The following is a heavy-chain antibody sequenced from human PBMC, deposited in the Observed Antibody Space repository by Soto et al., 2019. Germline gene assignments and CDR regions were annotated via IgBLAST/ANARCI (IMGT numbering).Heavy chain of an antibody. CDR2: MNPNSGNT. CDR1: GYTFTSYD. CDR3: ATTLNSDAADY. D-gene: IGHD2-21*02. J-gene: IGHJ4*02. V-gene: IGHV1-8*01. Sequence: QVQLVQSGAEVKKPGASVKVSCKASGYTFTSYDINWVRQATGQGLEWMGWMNPNSGNTGHAQKSQVRVAVTWNISIITAYMELTHLRPEDTAVYCCATTLNSDAADYWGRGTPVSVSS.